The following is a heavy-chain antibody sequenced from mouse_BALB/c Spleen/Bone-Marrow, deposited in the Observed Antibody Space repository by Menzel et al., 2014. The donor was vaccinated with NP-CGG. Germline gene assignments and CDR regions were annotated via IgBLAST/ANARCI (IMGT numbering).Heavy chain of an antibody. CDR1: VDSITSGY. CDR2: ISYSGST. V-gene: IGHV3-8*02. J-gene: IGHJ4*01. D-gene: IGHD1-1*01. Sequence: DVKLVESGPSLVKPSQTLSLTCSVTVDSITSGYWNWIRKFPGNKLEYMGYISYSGSTYYNPSLKSRISITRDTSKNQYYLQLNSVTTEDTATYYCARGGGSSYNYAMDYWGQGTSVTVSS. CDR3: ARGGGSSYNYAMDY.